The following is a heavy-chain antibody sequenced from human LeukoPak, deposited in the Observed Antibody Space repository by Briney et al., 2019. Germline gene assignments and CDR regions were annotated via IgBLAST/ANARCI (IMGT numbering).Heavy chain of an antibody. J-gene: IGHJ4*02. CDR2: INHSGNS. CDR3: ARGLTH. V-gene: IGHV4-34*01. Sequence: PSETLSLACSVYGGSFGGYYWRWIRQPPGKGLEWIGEINHSGNSNYNPSLKSRVTISVDTSKNQFSLKLNSVTAADTGVYYCARGLTHWGQGTLVTVSS. CDR1: GGSFGGYY.